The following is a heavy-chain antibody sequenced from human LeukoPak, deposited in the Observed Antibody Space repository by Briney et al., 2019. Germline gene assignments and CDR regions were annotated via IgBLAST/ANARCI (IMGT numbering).Heavy chain of an antibody. CDR2: ISYDGSNK. Sequence: GGSLRLSCAASGFPFSTYAMSWVRQAPGKGLEWVAVISYDGSNKYYADSVKGRFTISRDNSKNTLYLQMNSLRAEDTAVYYCARDYYDSSGYYAWGQGTLVTVSS. D-gene: IGHD3-22*01. CDR3: ARDYYDSSGYYA. V-gene: IGHV3-30*04. J-gene: IGHJ5*02. CDR1: GFPFSTYA.